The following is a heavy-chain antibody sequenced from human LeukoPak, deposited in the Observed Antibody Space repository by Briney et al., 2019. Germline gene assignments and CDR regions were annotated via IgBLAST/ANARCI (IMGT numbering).Heavy chain of an antibody. Sequence: GASLKVSCKASGYTFTSHYMHWVRQAPGQGLEWMGVINPSGGSTSYAQKFQGRVTMTRDMSTSTVYMELSSRRSEDTAVYYCARMDSSGPFEYWGQGTLVTVSS. V-gene: IGHV1-46*01. D-gene: IGHD6-19*01. CDR2: INPSGGST. J-gene: IGHJ4*02. CDR3: ARMDSSGPFEY. CDR1: GYTFTSHY.